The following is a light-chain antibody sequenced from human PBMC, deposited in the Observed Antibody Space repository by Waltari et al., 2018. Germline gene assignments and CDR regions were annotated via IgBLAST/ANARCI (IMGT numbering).Light chain of an antibody. J-gene: IGLJ7*01. Sequence: QSALTQPRSVSGSPGQSVTISCSGTSSDIGNYNFVSWYQQHPGNAPKLLIYDVVKRPPGVPDRFSGSKSGNTASLSISGLQTEDEGDYYCCSYAGSYTFVFGGGTQLTVL. CDR3: CSYAGSYTFV. CDR2: DVV. CDR1: SSDIGNYNF. V-gene: IGLV2-11*01.